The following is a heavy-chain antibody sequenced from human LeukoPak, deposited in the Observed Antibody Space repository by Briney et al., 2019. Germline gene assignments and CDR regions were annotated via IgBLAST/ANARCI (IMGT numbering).Heavy chain of an antibody. D-gene: IGHD2-15*01. CDR3: ARDPQSLGYCSGGSCHGGFDP. CDR1: GGTFSSYA. J-gene: IGHJ5*02. V-gene: IGHV1-69*05. CDR2: TIPIFGTA. Sequence: ASVKVSCKASGGTFSSYAISWVRQAPGQGLEWMGRTIPIFGTANYAQKFQGRVTITTDEFTSTAYMELSSLRSEDTAVYYCARDPQSLGYCSGGSCHGGFDPWGQGTLVTVSS.